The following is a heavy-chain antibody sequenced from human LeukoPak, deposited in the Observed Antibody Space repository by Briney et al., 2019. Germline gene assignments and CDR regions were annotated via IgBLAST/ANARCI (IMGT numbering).Heavy chain of an antibody. V-gene: IGHV3-30*18. J-gene: IGHJ4*02. CDR2: ISHDGSIT. CDR1: GFIFCRYG. CDR3: TKEPAEYSSGWYFDD. D-gene: IGHD6-19*01. Sequence: PGGSLRLSCAASGFIFCRYGMQWVRQAPGKGPEWVAVISHDGSITHYADSVKGRFTISRDNSKNALYLQMNSLTSEDTAMYFCTKEPAEYSSGWYFDDWGQGTLVTVSS.